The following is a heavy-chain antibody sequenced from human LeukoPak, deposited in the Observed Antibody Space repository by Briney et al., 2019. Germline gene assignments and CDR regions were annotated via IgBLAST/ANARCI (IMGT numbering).Heavy chain of an antibody. Sequence: GGSLRLSCAASGFTFSNAWMSWVRQAPGKGLEWVSYISSSSSTIYYADSVKGRFTISRDNAKNSLYLQMNSLRAEDTAVYYCARDVSSSWDETDYWGQGTLVTVSS. D-gene: IGHD6-13*01. V-gene: IGHV3-48*04. J-gene: IGHJ4*02. CDR1: GFTFSNAW. CDR2: ISSSSSTI. CDR3: ARDVSSSWDETDY.